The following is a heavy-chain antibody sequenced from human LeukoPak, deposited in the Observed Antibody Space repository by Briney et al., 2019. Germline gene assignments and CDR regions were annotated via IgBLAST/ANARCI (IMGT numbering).Heavy chain of an antibody. CDR2: IYTSGST. D-gene: IGHD6-19*01. J-gene: IGHJ6*03. Sequence: SETLSLTCTVSGGSISSYYWSWIRQPAGKGLEWIGRIYTSGSTNYNPSLKSRVTMSVDTSKNQFSLKLSSVTAADTAVYYCARDGAVAGSIYYYYYMDVWGKGTTVTISS. CDR3: ARDGAVAGSIYYYYYMDV. CDR1: GGSISSYY. V-gene: IGHV4-4*07.